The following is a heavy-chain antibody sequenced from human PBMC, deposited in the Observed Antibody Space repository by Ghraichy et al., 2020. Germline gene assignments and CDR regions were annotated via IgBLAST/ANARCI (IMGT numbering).Heavy chain of an antibody. Sequence: QTLSLTCTASGFTFGDYAMSWFRQAPGKGLEWVGFIRSKADGGTTQYAASVKGRFTISRDDSKSTAYLQMNSLKIEDTALYYCVRDRPLDYWGQGTLVIVSS. CDR1: GFTFGDYA. CDR2: IRSKADGGTT. CDR3: VRDRPLDY. V-gene: IGHV3-49*03. J-gene: IGHJ4*02.